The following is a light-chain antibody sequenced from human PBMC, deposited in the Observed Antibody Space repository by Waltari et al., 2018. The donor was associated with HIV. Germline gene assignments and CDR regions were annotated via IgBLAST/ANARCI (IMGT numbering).Light chain of an antibody. J-gene: IGKJ4*01. CDR1: QSVDTF. Sequence: DIQMTQSPSSLSASVGARVTITCRASQSVDTFLNWYQQKPGKAPKLLIYGASTLQSGVPSRFSGSGSRTDFTLTISSLQPEDFATYYCQQSYNSPLTFGGGTKVEIK. CDR2: GAS. CDR3: QQSYNSPLT. V-gene: IGKV1-39*01.